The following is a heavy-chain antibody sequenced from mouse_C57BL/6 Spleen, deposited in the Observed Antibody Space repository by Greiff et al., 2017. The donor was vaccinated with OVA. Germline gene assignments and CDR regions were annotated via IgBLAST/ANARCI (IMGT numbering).Heavy chain of an antibody. Sequence: QVHVKQSGAELVKPGASVKMSCKASGYTFTSYWITWVKQRPGQGLEWIGDIYPGSGSTNYNEKFKSKATLTVDTSSSTAYMQLSSLTSEDSAVYYCARYGYDGGYYWGQGTTLTVSS. V-gene: IGHV1-55*01. J-gene: IGHJ2*01. D-gene: IGHD2-2*01. CDR2: IYPGSGST. CDR1: GYTFTSYW. CDR3: ARYGYDGGYY.